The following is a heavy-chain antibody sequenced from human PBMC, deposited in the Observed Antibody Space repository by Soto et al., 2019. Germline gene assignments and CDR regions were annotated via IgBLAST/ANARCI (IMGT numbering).Heavy chain of an antibody. Sequence: ASVKVYCKASGYTFTNYFMHWVRQAPGQGLEWMGIINSSNGRTTYVQKFQGRVTMTGDTSTSTVYMELSSLRSDDTAVYYCARYSTTTSRPTAHDPRGFFGSWGQGTLVTVSS. CDR2: INSSNGRT. J-gene: IGHJ5*01. V-gene: IGHV1-46*01. CDR3: ARYSTTTSRPTAHDPRGFFGS. D-gene: IGHD4-4*01. CDR1: GYTFTNYF.